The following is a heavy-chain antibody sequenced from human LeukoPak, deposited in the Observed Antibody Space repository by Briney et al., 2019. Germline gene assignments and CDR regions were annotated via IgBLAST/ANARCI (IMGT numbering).Heavy chain of an antibody. J-gene: IGHJ3*02. CDR3: ATVYKSSRAFDI. Sequence: GASVKVSCKVSGYTLTELSMHWVRQAPGKGLEWMGGFDPEDGETIYAQKFQGRVTMTEDTSTDTAYMELSSLRSEDTAVYYCATVYKSSRAFDIWGQGTMVTVSS. CDR1: GYTLTELS. V-gene: IGHV1-24*01. CDR2: FDPEDGET. D-gene: IGHD2-2*01.